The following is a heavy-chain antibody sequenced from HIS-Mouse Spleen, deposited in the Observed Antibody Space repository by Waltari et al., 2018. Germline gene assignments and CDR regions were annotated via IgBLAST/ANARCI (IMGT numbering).Heavy chain of an antibody. J-gene: IGHJ4*02. CDR2: IYSGGST. CDR1: GFTVSSNY. D-gene: IGHD6-13*01. V-gene: IGHV3-53*01. Sequence: EVQLVEAGGGLIQPGGSLRLSCSASGFTVSSNYLSRVRQAPGKGLEWVSVIYSGGSTYYADSVKGRFTISRDNSKNTLYLQMNSLRAEDTAVYYCAGGVGSSWYYFDYWGQGTLVTVSS. CDR3: AGGVGSSWYYFDY.